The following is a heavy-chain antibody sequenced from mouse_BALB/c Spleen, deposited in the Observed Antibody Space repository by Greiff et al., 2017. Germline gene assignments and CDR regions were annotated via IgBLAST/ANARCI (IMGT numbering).Heavy chain of an antibody. D-gene: IGHD2-2*01. V-gene: IGHV5-6-4*01. J-gene: IGHJ1*01. CDR2: ISSGGSYT. CDR3: TREVTEYFDV. Sequence: EVKLVESGGGLVKPGGSLKLSCAASGFTFSSYTMSWVRQTPEKRLEWVATISSGGSYTYYPDSVKGRFTISRDNAKNTLYLQMSSLKSEDTAMYYCTREVTEYFDVWGAGTTVTVSS. CDR1: GFTFSSYT.